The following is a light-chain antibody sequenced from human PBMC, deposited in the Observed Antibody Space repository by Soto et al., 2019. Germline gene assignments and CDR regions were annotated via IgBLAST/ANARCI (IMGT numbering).Light chain of an antibody. Sequence: EIVLTQSPGTLSLSPGERATLSCRASQSVTTSSLAWYQRRPGQAPRLLIYGASSRATGIPNRFSGSGSGTDFTLTISRLEPEDCAVYYCQHYGSSPRFGQGTKVEIK. J-gene: IGKJ1*01. V-gene: IGKV3-20*01. CDR3: QHYGSSPR. CDR2: GAS. CDR1: QSVTTSS.